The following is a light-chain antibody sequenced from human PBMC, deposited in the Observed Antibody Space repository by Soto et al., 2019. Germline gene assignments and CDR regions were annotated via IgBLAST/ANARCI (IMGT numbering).Light chain of an antibody. CDR2: LNSDGSH. CDR1: SGHSSYA. J-gene: IGLJ2*01. Sequence: QSVLTQSPSASASLGASVKLTCTLSSGHSSYAIAWHQQQPEKGPRYLMKLNSDGSHSKGDGSPDRFSGSSSGAERYLTISSLQSEDEADYYCQTWCTGTHVVFGGGTKLTVL. V-gene: IGLV4-69*01. CDR3: QTWCTGTHVV.